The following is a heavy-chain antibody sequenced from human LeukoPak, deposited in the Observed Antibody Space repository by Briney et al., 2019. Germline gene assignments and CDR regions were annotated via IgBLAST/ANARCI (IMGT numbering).Heavy chain of an antibody. CDR3: ARGSRELYYFDY. J-gene: IGHJ4*02. D-gene: IGHD1-7*01. V-gene: IGHV4-59*01. Sequence: SETLSLTCTVSGGSISSYYWSWIRQPPGKGLEWIGYIYYSGSTKYNPTLKRRVTISVDASKTQFSLKLNSVTAADTAVYYCARGSRELYYFDYWGQGTLVTVSS. CDR1: GGSISSYY. CDR2: IYYSGST.